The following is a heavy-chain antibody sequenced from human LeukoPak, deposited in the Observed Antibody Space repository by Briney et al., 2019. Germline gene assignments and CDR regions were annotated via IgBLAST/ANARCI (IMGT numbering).Heavy chain of an antibody. CDR1: GYTFISCD. J-gene: IGHJ4*02. Sequence: ASVKVSCKASGYTFISCDFNWVRQATRQGLEWMGWMNPNSSNTGYGQSFQGRITMTRDISIGTAYMELSNLTSEDTAIYYCTRGSSGRRDNWGQGTLVTVSA. CDR3: TRGSSGRRDN. CDR2: MNPNSSNT. V-gene: IGHV1-8*01. D-gene: IGHD6-19*01.